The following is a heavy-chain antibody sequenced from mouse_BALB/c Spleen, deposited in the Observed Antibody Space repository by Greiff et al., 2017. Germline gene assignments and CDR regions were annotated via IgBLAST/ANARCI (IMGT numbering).Heavy chain of an antibody. Sequence: VQLQQSGAELVKPGASVKLSCTASGFNIKDTYMHWVKQRPEQGLEWIGRIDPANGNTKYDPKFQGKATITADTSSNTAYLQLSSLTSEDTAVYYCARKGYGNSAWFAYWGQGTLGTVSA. CDR1: GFNIKDTY. CDR3: ARKGYGNSAWFAY. V-gene: IGHV14-3*02. D-gene: IGHD2-10*02. J-gene: IGHJ3*01. CDR2: IDPANGNT.